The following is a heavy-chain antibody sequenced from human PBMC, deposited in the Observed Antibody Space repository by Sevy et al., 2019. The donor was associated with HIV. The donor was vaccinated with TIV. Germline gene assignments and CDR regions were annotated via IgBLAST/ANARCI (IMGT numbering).Heavy chain of an antibody. CDR1: GFIFSTYT. CDR2: ISGSGGST. V-gene: IGHV3-23*01. D-gene: IGHD2-15*01. J-gene: IGHJ6*02. CDR3: AKGDRTFYGLDV. Sequence: GGSLRLSCAASGFIFSTYTMTWVRQAPGKGLEWVSGISGSGGSTYCADSLKGRFTIFRDNSKNTVYLQMNSLRAEDTAVYYCAKGDRTFYGLDVWGQGTTVTVSS.